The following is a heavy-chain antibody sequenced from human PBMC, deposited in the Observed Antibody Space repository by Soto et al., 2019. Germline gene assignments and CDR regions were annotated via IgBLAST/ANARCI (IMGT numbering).Heavy chain of an antibody. J-gene: IGHJ6*02. D-gene: IGHD3-3*01. CDR1: GYTFTGYC. CDR2: INPNSGGT. CDR3: ARAYYDFWSGYYRDYYYYYGMDV. Sequence: ASVKVSCKASGYTFTGYCMHWVRQAPGQRLEWMGWINPNSGGTNYAQKFQGWVTMTRDTSISTAYMELSRLRSDDTAVYYCARAYYDFWSGYYRDYYYYYGMDVWGQGTTVTVSS. V-gene: IGHV1-2*04.